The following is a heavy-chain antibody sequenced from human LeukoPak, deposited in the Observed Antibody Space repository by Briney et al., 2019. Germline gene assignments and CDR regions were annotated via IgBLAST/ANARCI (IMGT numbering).Heavy chain of an antibody. V-gene: IGHV3-74*01. D-gene: IGHD3-22*01. CDR3: ARVNNYYDSSGYRI. J-gene: IGHJ4*02. CDR2: ISPDGRDT. CDR1: GFAFSTYW. Sequence: GGSLRLSCAASGFAFSTYWVHWVRQAPGKGPVWVSRISPDGRDTIYADSVKGRFTMSRDNDKNTLYLQMNSLRAEDTAVYYCARVNNYYDSSGYRIWGQGTLVTVSS.